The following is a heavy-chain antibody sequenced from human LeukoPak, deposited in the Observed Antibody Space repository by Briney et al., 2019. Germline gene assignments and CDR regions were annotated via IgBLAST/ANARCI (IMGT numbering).Heavy chain of an antibody. D-gene: IGHD3-22*01. Sequence: SETLSLTCTVSGDSFIGSYWSWIRQAPGKGLEWIGYIYYPVDTNYNPSLQSRVTMSADISKKQFSLRLTSVTAADTAVYYCARRRYYDSSGYSPTYYFDYWGQGILVTVSS. CDR2: IYYPVDT. CDR1: GDSFIGSY. CDR3: ARRRYYDSSGYSPTYYFDY. J-gene: IGHJ4*02. V-gene: IGHV4-59*01.